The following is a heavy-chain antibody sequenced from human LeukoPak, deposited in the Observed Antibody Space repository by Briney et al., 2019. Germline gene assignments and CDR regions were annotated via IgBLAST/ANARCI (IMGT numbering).Heavy chain of an antibody. CDR1: GGSFSGYY. V-gene: IGHV4-34*01. CDR3: ARVGVVAAMARYYYGMDV. CDR2: INHSGST. J-gene: IGHJ6*02. Sequence: PSETLSLTCAVYGGSFSGYYWSWIRQPPGKGLEWIGEINHSGSTNYNPSLKSRVTISVDTSKNQFSLKLSSVTAADTAVYYCARVGVVAAMARYYYGMDVWGQGTTVTVSS. D-gene: IGHD2-15*01.